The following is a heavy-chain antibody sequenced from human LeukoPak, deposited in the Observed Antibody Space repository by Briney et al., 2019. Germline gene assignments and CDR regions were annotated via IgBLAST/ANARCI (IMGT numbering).Heavy chain of an antibody. CDR2: IYYSGST. CDR3: ARTLVREFDP. D-gene: IGHD3-10*01. J-gene: IGHJ5*02. V-gene: IGHV4-59*01. Sequence: SETLSLTCTVSGVSISSYYWSWIRQPPGKGLEWIGYIYYSGSTNYNPSLKSRVTISVDTSKNQFSLKLSSVTAADTAVYYCARTLVREFDPWGQGTLVTVSS. CDR1: GVSISSYY.